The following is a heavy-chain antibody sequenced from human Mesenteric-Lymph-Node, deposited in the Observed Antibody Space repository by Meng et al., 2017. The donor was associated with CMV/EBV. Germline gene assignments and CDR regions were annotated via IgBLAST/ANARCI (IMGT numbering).Heavy chain of an antibody. D-gene: IGHD2-2*01. CDR2: ISAYNGNI. CDR3: AREGADCSTASCYSGLDAFDI. V-gene: IGHV1-18*01. Sequence: ASVKVSCKASGYTFTNYGLSWVRQAPGQGLEWMGWISAYNGNINYAQKLQGRVTLTTDTSTSTAYMELRSLTSDDTAVYYCAREGADCSTASCYSGLDAFDIWGQGTLVTVSS. CDR1: GYTFTNYG. J-gene: IGHJ3*02.